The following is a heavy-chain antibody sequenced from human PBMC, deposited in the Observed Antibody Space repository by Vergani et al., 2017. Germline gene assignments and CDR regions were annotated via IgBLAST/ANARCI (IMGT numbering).Heavy chain of an antibody. J-gene: IGHJ5*02. CDR3: ARHSTVEWLVKLGWIDP. V-gene: IGHV4-39*01. D-gene: IGHD6-19*01. CDR1: GASIRSSNYY. Sequence: QLQLQESGPGLVKPSATLSLTCSVSGASIRSSNYYWGWIRQPPGKGLEWIASIYYSGSTYYNPSLKSRVTISVDTSKNQFSLKLSSVIAADTAVYFCARHSTVEWLVKLGWIDPWGRESWSPSPQ. CDR2: IYYSGST.